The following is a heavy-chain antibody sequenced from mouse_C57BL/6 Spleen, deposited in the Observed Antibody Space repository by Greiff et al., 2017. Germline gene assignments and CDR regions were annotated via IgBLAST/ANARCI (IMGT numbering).Heavy chain of an antibody. Sequence: LQQSGASVKISCKASGYAFSSYWMNWVKQRPGKGLEWIGQIYPGDGNTNYNGKFKGKATLTADKSSSTAYMQLSSLTSEDSAVYFCARRYGSSPDAMDYWGQGTSVTVSS. CDR2: IYPGDGNT. J-gene: IGHJ4*01. V-gene: IGHV1-80*01. CDR1: GYAFSSYW. CDR3: ARRYGSSPDAMDY. D-gene: IGHD1-1*01.